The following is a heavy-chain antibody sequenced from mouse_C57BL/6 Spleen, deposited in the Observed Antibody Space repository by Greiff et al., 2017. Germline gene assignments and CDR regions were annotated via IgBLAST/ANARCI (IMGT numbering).Heavy chain of an antibody. J-gene: IGHJ1*03. Sequence: VQLQQPGAELVKPGASVKLSCKASGYTFTSYWMHWVKQRPGQGLEWIGMIDPNSGSTNYNEKFKSKATLTVDNSSSTAYMQLSSLTSEDSAVYYCSSNGYFDVWGTGTTVTVSS. CDR3: SSNGYFDV. D-gene: IGHD3-1*01. CDR2: IDPNSGST. V-gene: IGHV1-64*01. CDR1: GYTFTSYW.